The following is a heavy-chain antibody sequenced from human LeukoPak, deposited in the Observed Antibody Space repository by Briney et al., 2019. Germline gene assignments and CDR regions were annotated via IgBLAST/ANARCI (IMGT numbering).Heavy chain of an antibody. CDR3: ARDVVVVPAAIHYGMDV. Sequence: PSEALSLTCAVYGGSFSDYFWGWIRQPPGKGLEWIGEINRSGRTYYNPSPKSRVTISVDTSKNQFSLNLSSVTAADTAVYYCARDVVVVPAAIHYGMDVWGQGTTVTVSS. CDR1: GGSFSDYF. D-gene: IGHD2-2*01. J-gene: IGHJ6*02. V-gene: IGHV4-34*01. CDR2: INRSGRT.